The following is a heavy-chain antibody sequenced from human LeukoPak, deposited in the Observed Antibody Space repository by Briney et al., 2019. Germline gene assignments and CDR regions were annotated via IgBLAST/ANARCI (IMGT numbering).Heavy chain of an antibody. CDR2: IKQDGSEK. V-gene: IGHV3-7*03. Sequence: GGSLRLSCAASGFTFSSHWMTWVRQAPGKGLEWVAYIKQDGSEKSYVDSVKGRFTISRDNSKNSLYLQMNSLRAEDTALYYCAKEGRIGYYYYYYYMDVWGKGTTVTVSS. J-gene: IGHJ6*03. D-gene: IGHD3-3*01. CDR3: AKEGRIGYYYYYYYMDV. CDR1: GFTFSSHW.